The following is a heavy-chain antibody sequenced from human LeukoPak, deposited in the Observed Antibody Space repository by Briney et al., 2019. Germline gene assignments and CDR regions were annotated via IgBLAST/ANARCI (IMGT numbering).Heavy chain of an antibody. J-gene: IGHJ4*02. Sequence: SETLSLTCTVSGGSISSSSYYWGWIRQPPGKGLEWIGSIYYSVSTYYNPSLKSRVTISVDTSKNQFSLKLSSVTAADTAVYYCARHLSSSWYFDYWGQGTLVTVSS. V-gene: IGHV4-39*01. CDR2: IYYSVST. D-gene: IGHD6-13*01. CDR1: GGSISSSSYY. CDR3: ARHLSSSWYFDY.